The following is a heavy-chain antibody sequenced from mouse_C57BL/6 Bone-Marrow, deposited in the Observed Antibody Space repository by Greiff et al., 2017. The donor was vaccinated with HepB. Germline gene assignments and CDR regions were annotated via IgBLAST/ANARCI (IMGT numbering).Heavy chain of an antibody. J-gene: IGHJ2*01. Sequence: DVQLQESGPGLVKPSQSLSLTCSVTGYPITSGYYWNWIRQFPGNKLEWMGYISYDGSNNYNPSLKNRISITRDTSKNQFFLKLNSVTTEDTATYYCARTAQASYYFDYWGQGTTLTVSS. V-gene: IGHV3-6*01. CDR2: ISYDGSN. CDR3: ARTAQASYYFDY. CDR1: GYPITSGYY. D-gene: IGHD3-2*02.